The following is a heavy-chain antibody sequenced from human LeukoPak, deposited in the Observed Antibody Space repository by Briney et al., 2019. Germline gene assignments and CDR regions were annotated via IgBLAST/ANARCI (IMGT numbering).Heavy chain of an antibody. CDR3: ARGLREADY. J-gene: IGHJ4*02. Sequence: ASVKVSCKPSGYTFTDYAINWVRQAPGQGLEWMGIINPSGGSTSYAQKFQGRVTMTRGTSTSTVYMELSSLRSEDTAVYYCARGLREADYWGQGTLVTVSS. CDR2: INPSGGST. CDR1: GYTFTDYA. V-gene: IGHV1-46*01.